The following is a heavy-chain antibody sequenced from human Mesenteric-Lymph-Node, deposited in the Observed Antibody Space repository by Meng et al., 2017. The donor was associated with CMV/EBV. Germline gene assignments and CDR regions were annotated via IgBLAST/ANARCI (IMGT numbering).Heavy chain of an antibody. J-gene: IGHJ4*02. CDR2: IYPSTGGI. Sequence: ASVKVSCKASGYTFTDYYIHWVRQAPGQGLEWMGWIYPSTGGINYAQNFQGRVTTTRDTSISTAYMQLSRLRSDDTAVYYCARSRTSGYHPKSFDYWGQGTLVTVSS. CDR3: ARSRTSGYHPKSFDY. D-gene: IGHD3-22*01. V-gene: IGHV1-2*02. CDR1: GYTFTDYY.